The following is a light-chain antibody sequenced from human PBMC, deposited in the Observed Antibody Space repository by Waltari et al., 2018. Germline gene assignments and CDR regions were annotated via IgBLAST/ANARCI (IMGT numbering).Light chain of an antibody. CDR1: QSVRSY. Sequence: EIVLTQSPATLSLSPGEIATLSCRASQSVRSYLAWYQQNPGQAPRLLIYDASNRATGIPARFSGSGSGTDFTLTISSLEPEDFAVYYCQQRSNWPTFGQGTRLEIK. J-gene: IGKJ5*01. V-gene: IGKV3-11*01. CDR3: QQRSNWPT. CDR2: DAS.